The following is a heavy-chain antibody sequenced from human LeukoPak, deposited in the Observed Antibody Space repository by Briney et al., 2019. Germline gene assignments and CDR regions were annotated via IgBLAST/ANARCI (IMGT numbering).Heavy chain of an antibody. CDR1: GYTFTSYG. CDR2: ISAYNGNT. D-gene: IGHD6-13*01. Sequence: ASVKVSCKASGYTFTSYGISWVRRAPGQGLEWMGWISAYNGNTNYAQKLQGRVTMTTDTSTSTAYMELRSLRSDDTAAYYCAREALSWQLVPYYYYGMDVWGQGTTVTVSS. CDR3: AREALSWQLVPYYYYGMDV. J-gene: IGHJ6*02. V-gene: IGHV1-18*01.